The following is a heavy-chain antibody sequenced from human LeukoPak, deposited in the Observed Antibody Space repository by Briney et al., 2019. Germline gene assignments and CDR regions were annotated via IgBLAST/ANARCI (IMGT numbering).Heavy chain of an antibody. CDR3: ARGYSYGYSPFFDL. D-gene: IGHD5-18*01. CDR2: VYYSGST. J-gene: IGHJ4*02. CDR1: GGSISTFY. Sequence: SETLSLTCTVSGGSISTFYWSWIRQPPGKGLEWIGYVYYSGSTNYNPSLKSRVTISVDTSKNQFSLRLRSVTATDTAVYYCARGYSYGYSPFFDLWGQGTLVTVSS. V-gene: IGHV4-59*08.